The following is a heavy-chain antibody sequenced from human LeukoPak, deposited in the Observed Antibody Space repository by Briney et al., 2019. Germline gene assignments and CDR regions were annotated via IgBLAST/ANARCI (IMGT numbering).Heavy chain of an antibody. CDR1: GGSISSYY. V-gene: IGHV4-59*01. D-gene: IGHD1-26*01. Sequence: SETLSLTCTVSGGSISSYYWSWIRQPPGKGLEWIGYIYYSGSTNYNPSLKSRVTISVDTSKNQFSLKLSSVTAADTAVYYCARVIVGATTPLDPYYYYGMDVWGQGTTVTVS. CDR2: IYYSGST. CDR3: ARVIVGATTPLDPYYYYGMDV. J-gene: IGHJ6*02.